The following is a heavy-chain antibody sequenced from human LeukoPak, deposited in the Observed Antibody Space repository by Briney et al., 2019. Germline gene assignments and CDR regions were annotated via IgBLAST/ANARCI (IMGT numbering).Heavy chain of an antibody. J-gene: IGHJ5*02. D-gene: IGHD3-16*02. Sequence: ASVKVSCKASGYTFTGYYMHWVRQAPGQGLEWMGRINPNSGGTNYAQKFQGRVTMTRDTSISTAYMELSRLRSDDTAVYYSARGLYDYVWGSYRLNWFDPWGQGTLVTVSS. CDR1: GYTFTGYY. CDR2: INPNSGGT. CDR3: ARGLYDYVWGSYRLNWFDP. V-gene: IGHV1-2*06.